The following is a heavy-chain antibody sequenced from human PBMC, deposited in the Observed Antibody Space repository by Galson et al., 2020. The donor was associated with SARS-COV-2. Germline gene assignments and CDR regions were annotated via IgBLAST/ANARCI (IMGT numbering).Heavy chain of an antibody. V-gene: IGHV4-39*01. CDR2: IYYSGST. CDR3: ARGQLGLHIIGNFDL. D-gene: IGHD3-10*01. Sequence: SETLSLTCTVSGGSISSSSYYWGWIRQPPGKGLEWIGSIYYSGSTYYNPSLKSRVTISVDTSKNQFSLKLSSVTAADTAVYCCARGQLGLHIIGNFDLWGRGTLVTVAS. J-gene: IGHJ2*01. CDR1: GGSISSSSYY.